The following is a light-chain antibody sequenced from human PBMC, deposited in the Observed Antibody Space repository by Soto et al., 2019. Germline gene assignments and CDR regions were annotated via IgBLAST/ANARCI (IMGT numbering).Light chain of an antibody. J-gene: IGKJ5*01. CDR3: QKRQYWPPIT. V-gene: IGKV3D-20*02. CDR1: QSVSRSY. CDR2: GAS. Sequence: EIVMTQSPATLSLSPGYRATLSCRASQSVSRSYLAWYQQNPGPAPRLLIYGASSRATGIPDRFSGSGSGTDFTLTISSLEPEDLAVYYCQKRQYWPPITFGQGTRLEIK.